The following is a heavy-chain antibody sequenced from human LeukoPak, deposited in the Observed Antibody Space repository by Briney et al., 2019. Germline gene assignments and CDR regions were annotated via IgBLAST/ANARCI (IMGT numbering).Heavy chain of an antibody. CDR1: GGSISSASYY. CDR3: ARVSSSWYQDWYFDL. CDR2: IYTSGST. J-gene: IGHJ2*01. V-gene: IGHV4-61*02. D-gene: IGHD6-13*01. Sequence: PSQTLSLTCTVSGGSISSASYYWSWIRQPAGKGLEWIGRIYTSGSTNYNPSLKSRVTMSVDMSKNQFSLKLSSMIAADTAVYYCARVSSSWYQDWYFDLWGRGTLVTVPS.